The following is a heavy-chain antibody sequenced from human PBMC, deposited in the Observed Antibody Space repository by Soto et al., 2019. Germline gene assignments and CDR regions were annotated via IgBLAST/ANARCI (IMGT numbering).Heavy chain of an antibody. CDR2: IRSKGYGGTT. Sequence: GGSLRLSCTGSGFTFGDFGMSWFRQAPGKGLEWLSFIRSKGYGGTTESAASVRGRFITSRDDSKSIAYLQMNSLKTEDTAMYYCASTGAERNWFDPWGQGTLVTVSS. V-gene: IGHV3-49*03. CDR3: ASTGAERNWFDP. J-gene: IGHJ5*02. CDR1: GFTFGDFG. D-gene: IGHD4-17*01.